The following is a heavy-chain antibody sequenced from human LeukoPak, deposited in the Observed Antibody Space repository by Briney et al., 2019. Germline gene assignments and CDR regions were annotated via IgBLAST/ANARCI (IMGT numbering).Heavy chain of an antibody. CDR1: GGTFSSYT. Sequence: SVKVSCKASGGTFSSYTISWVRQAPGQGLEWMGRIIPILGIANYAQKFQGRVTITADKSTSAAYMELSSLRSEDTAVYYCTRDRDGDYVYYYYGMDVWGQGTTVTVSS. D-gene: IGHD4-17*01. V-gene: IGHV1-69*04. J-gene: IGHJ6*02. CDR3: TRDRDGDYVYYYYGMDV. CDR2: IIPILGIA.